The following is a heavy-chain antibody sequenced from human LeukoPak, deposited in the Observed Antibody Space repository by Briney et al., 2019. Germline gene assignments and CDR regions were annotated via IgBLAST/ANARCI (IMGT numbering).Heavy chain of an antibody. J-gene: IGHJ4*02. CDR3: ARDGALSSSWYVDY. CDR1: GYTFTSYG. Sequence: ASVKVSCKASGYTFTSYGISWVRQAPGQGLEGMGWISAYNGNTNYAQKPQGRVTMTTDTSTSTAYMELRSLRSDDTAVYYCARDGALSSSWYVDYWGQGTLVTVSS. D-gene: IGHD6-13*01. CDR2: ISAYNGNT. V-gene: IGHV1-18*01.